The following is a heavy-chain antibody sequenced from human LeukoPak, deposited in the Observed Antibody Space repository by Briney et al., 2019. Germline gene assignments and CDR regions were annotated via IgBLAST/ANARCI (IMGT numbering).Heavy chain of an antibody. J-gene: IGHJ4*02. CDR2: ISYDGSNK. CDR1: XTFXXXG. V-gene: IGHV3-30*03. D-gene: IGHD6-13*01. Sequence: XTFXXXGMHWVRQAPGKGLEWVAVISYDGSNKYYAPSVKGRFTISRDNSKNTLYLQMNSLRAEDTAVYYCASLELSIAAAGISINVPDDYWGQGTLVTVSS. CDR3: ASLELSIAAAGISINVPDDY.